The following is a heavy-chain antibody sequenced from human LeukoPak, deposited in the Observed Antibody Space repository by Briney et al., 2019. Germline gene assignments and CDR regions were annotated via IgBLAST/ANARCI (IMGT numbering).Heavy chain of an antibody. V-gene: IGHV3-30*02. CDR1: GFTFSSYG. J-gene: IGHJ3*01. CDR3: ASLTLGAIRTISYAFDL. CDR2: IRYDGSNK. Sequence: GGSLRLSCAASGFTFSSYGMHWVRQAPGKGLEWVAFIRYDGSNKYYADSVKGRFTISRDNSKNTLYLQMNSLRPEDTAMYYCASLTLGAIRTISYAFDLWGQGTMVTVYS. D-gene: IGHD1-26*01.